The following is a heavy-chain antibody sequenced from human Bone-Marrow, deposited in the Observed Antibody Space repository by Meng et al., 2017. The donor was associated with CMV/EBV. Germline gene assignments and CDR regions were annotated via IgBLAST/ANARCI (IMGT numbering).Heavy chain of an antibody. D-gene: IGHD6-25*01. Sequence: CKAAGYHFTSYYMQWMRQAPGQGLEWIGWIVPNGGVTNYAQKFKDRVTMTRDTSINTAYLDLTRLTSDDTAIYYCAREAYDSGGFDPWGQGTLVTVSS. J-gene: IGHJ5*02. V-gene: IGHV1-2*02. CDR1: GYHFTSYY. CDR2: IVPNGGVT. CDR3: AREAYDSGGFDP.